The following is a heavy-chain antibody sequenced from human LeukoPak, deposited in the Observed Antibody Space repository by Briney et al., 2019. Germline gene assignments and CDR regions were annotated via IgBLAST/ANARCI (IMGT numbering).Heavy chain of an antibody. V-gene: IGHV1-69*06. CDR3: ARDEVGGPEGYNHPGLDY. Sequence: SVKVSCKASGGTFSSYAISWVRQAPGQGLEWMGGIIPIFGTANYAQKFQGRVTITADKSTSTAYMELSSLRSDDTAVYYCARDEVGGPEGYNHPGLDYWGQGTLVTVSS. J-gene: IGHJ4*02. D-gene: IGHD5-24*01. CDR2: IIPIFGTA. CDR1: GGTFSSYA.